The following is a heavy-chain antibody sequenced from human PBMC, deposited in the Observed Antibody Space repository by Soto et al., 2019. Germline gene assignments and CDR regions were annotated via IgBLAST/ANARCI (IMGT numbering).Heavy chain of an antibody. CDR2: IGSDGTAI. CDR3: ARPGLTVPGTRYFDH. J-gene: IGHJ4*02. CDR1: GFTFNIYA. V-gene: IGHV3-23*05. Sequence: EVQLLESGGGLVQPGGSLRLSCAASGFTFNIYAMSWVRQAPGKGLEWVSAIGSDGTAIQYADSVKGRLTLSKDNSKDMLYLQMNSRRAEETAVYYCARPGLTVPGTRYFDHWGQGALVTVS. D-gene: IGHD6-19*01.